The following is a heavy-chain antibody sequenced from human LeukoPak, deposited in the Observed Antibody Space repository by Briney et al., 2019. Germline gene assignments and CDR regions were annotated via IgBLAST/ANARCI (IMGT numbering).Heavy chain of an antibody. V-gene: IGHV4-59*12. CDR1: GGSISSYY. Sequence: SETLSLTCTVSGGSISSYYWSWIRQPAGKGLEWIGYIYYSGSTNYNPSLKSRVTMSVDTSKNQFSLKLSSVTAADTAVYYCARDRGYGDLNWFDPWGQGTLVTVSS. D-gene: IGHD4-17*01. CDR3: ARDRGYGDLNWFDP. J-gene: IGHJ5*02. CDR2: IYYSGST.